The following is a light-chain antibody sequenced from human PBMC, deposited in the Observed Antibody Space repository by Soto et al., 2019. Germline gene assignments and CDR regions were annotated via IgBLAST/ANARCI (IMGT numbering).Light chain of an antibody. CDR1: QSVSSN. V-gene: IGKV3-15*01. CDR3: QQYENWPRT. J-gene: IGKJ1*01. CDR2: GAS. Sequence: EIVMMQSPATLSVSPGERVTLSCRASQSVSSNLAWYQHKPGQAPRLLIYGASTRATGIPAKFSGSGSGTEFTLAISSLQSEDFAVYYCQQYENWPRTFGQGTKVEIK.